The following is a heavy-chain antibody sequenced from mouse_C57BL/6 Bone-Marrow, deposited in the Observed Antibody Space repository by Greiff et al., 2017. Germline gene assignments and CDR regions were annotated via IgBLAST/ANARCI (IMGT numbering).Heavy chain of an antibody. CDR3: AREAAGPLVFDV. V-gene: IGHV1-54*01. J-gene: IGHJ1*03. CDR2: INPGSGGT. Sequence: QVQLQQSGAELVRPGTSVKVSCKASGYAFTNYLIEWVKQRPGQGLEWIGVINPGSGGTNYNEKFKGKATLTADKSSSTACMRLSSLTSEDSAVCFCAREAAGPLVFDVWGTGTTVTVSS. CDR1: GYAFTNYL. D-gene: IGHD3-3*01.